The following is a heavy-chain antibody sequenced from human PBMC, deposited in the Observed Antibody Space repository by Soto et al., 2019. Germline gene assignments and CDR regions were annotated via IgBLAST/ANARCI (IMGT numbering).Heavy chain of an antibody. D-gene: IGHD2-15*01. J-gene: IGHJ5*02. Sequence: QVQLQESGPGLVKPSQTLSLTCTVSGGSISSGDYYWSWIRQPPGKGLEWIGYIYYSGSTYYNPSLKSRVTRSVDTAKNQFSLKLSSVTAADTAVYYCARKGPIVVVVAATPGGWFDPWGQGTLVTVSS. CDR2: IYYSGST. CDR1: GGSISSGDYY. V-gene: IGHV4-30-4*01. CDR3: ARKGPIVVVVAATPGGWFDP.